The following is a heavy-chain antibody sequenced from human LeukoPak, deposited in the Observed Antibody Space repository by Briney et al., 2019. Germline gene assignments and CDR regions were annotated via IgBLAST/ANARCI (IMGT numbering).Heavy chain of an antibody. CDR2: ISGSGGST. CDR3: AKPPYGNSDHYPFDS. Sequence: GGSLRLSCAASGFTFSSYAMSWVRQAPGKGLEWVSAISGSGGSTYYADSVKGRFTISRDNSKNTLYLQMNSLRAEDTAVYYCAKPPYGNSDHYPFDSWGQGTLVSVSS. J-gene: IGHJ4*02. V-gene: IGHV3-23*01. D-gene: IGHD3-22*01. CDR1: GFTFSSYA.